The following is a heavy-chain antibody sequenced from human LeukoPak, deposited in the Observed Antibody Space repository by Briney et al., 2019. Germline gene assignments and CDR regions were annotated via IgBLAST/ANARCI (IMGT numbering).Heavy chain of an antibody. CDR2: INSDGSST. V-gene: IGHV3-74*01. CDR3: ASGTPGYSSSYFDC. J-gene: IGHJ4*02. Sequence: PGGPLRLSCAASGFTCSSYWMHWVRQAPGKGLVWVSRINSDGSSTSYADSVKGRFTISRDNAKNTLYLQMHSLRAEDTAVYYCASGTPGYSSSYFDCWGQGTLVSDSS. CDR1: GFTCSSYW. D-gene: IGHD6-13*01.